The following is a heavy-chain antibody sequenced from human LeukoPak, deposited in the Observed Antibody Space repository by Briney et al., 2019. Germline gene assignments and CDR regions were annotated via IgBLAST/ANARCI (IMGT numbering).Heavy chain of an antibody. Sequence: PSETLSLTCTVSGGSFSNNYNWDWIRQPPGKGLEWIGSLYYNGNTYYNPSLKSRLTISVGTSKSHFSLQLRSVTAEDTAVYFCTRSSDFGGYYFYYYMDVWGKGTTVSVSS. CDR2: LYYNGNT. J-gene: IGHJ6*03. D-gene: IGHD4-23*01. V-gene: IGHV4-39*02. CDR1: GGSFSNNYN. CDR3: TRSSDFGGYYFYYYMDV.